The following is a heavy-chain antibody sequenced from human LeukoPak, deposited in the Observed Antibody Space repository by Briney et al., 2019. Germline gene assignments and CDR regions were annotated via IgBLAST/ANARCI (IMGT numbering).Heavy chain of an antibody. CDR2: ISAYNGNT. CDR3: ARGYYYDSSGWHFDY. D-gene: IGHD3-22*01. V-gene: IGHV1-18*01. CDR1: GYTFTSYG. Sequence: ASVKVSCKASGYTFTSYGISWVRQAPGQGREGMGWISAYNGNTNYAQKLQGRVTMNTDKSTSTAYMELRSLRSDDTDVYYCARGYYYDSSGWHFDYWGQGTLVTVSS. J-gene: IGHJ4*02.